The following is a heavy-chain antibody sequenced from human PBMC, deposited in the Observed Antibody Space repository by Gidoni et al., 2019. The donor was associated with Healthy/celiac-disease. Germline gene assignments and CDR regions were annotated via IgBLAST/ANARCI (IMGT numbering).Heavy chain of an antibody. V-gene: IGHV1-69*01. J-gene: IGHJ2*01. Sequence: QVQLVQSGAAVKKPGSSVKVSCKASGCTFSSYAISWVRQAPGQGLEWMGGIIPIFGTANYAQKFQGRVTITADESTSTAYMELSSLRSEDTAVYYCAGGGFAGAHWYFDLWGRGTLVTVSS. CDR2: IIPIFGTA. CDR3: AGGGFAGAHWYFDL. CDR1: GCTFSSYA. D-gene: IGHD3-10*01.